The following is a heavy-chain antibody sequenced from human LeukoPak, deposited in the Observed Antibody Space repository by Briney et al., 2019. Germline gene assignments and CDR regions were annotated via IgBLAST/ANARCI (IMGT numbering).Heavy chain of an antibody. CDR3: ASRRGYSSNWDTYYFDY. Sequence: SETLSLTCAVSGGYISSSNWWSWVRQPPGKGLEWIGEIYHSGSTNYNPSLKSRVTISVDKSKNQFSLKLSSVTAADTAVYYRASRRGYSSNWDTYYFDYWGQGTLVTVSS. V-gene: IGHV4-4*02. CDR2: IYHSGST. D-gene: IGHD6-13*01. J-gene: IGHJ4*02. CDR1: GGYISSSNW.